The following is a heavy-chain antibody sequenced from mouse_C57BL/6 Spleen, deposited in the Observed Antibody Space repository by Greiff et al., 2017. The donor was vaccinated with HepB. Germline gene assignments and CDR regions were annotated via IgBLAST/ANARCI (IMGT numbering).Heavy chain of an antibody. CDR3: ASYYYGSSYGY. CDR1: GYTFTSYW. V-gene: IGHV1-59*01. CDR2: IDPSDSYT. Sequence: QVQLKQPGAELVRPGTSVKLSCKASGYTFTSYWMHWVKQRPGQGLEWIGVIDPSDSYTNYNQKFKGKATLTVDTSSSTAYMQLSSLTSEDSAVYYCASYYYGSSYGYWGQGTTLTVSS. D-gene: IGHD1-1*01. J-gene: IGHJ2*01.